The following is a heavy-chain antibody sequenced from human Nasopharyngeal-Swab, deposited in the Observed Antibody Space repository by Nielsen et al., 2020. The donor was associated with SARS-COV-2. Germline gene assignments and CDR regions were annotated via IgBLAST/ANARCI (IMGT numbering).Heavy chain of an antibody. CDR1: GFTFGDYA. D-gene: IGHD2-2*01. CDR2: IRSKAYGGTT. Sequence: GESLKISCTASGFTFGDYAMSWFRQAPGKGLEWVGFIRSKAYGGTTEYAASVKGRFTISRDGSKSIAYLQMNSLKTEDTAVYYCTRDLYCSSTSCTWKGVDYWGQGTLVTVSS. J-gene: IGHJ4*02. CDR3: TRDLYCSSTSCTWKGVDY. V-gene: IGHV3-49*01.